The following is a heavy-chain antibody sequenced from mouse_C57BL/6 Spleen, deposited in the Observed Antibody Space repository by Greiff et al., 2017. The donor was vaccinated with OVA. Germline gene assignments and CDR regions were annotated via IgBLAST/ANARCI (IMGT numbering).Heavy chain of an antibody. D-gene: IGHD1-1*01. CDR1: GYAFTSYW. Sequence: VQLQQPGAELVKPGASVKLSCKASGYAFTSYWMHWVKQRPGHGLEWIGMLHPNSGRTNSNEKFTSKATLTVDTSSSPAYMQLSSLTSEDSAVYYCANYGSSYFDYWGQGTTLTVSS. CDR2: LHPNSGRT. CDR3: ANYGSSYFDY. V-gene: IGHV1-64*01. J-gene: IGHJ2*01.